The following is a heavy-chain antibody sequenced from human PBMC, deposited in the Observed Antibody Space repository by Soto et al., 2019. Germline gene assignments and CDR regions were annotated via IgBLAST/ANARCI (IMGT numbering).Heavy chain of an antibody. CDR2: IWYDGSNK. Sequence: QVQLVESGGGVVQPGRSLRLSCAASGFTFSSYGMHWVRQAPGKGLEWVAVIWYDGSNKYYTDSVKGRFTISRDNSKNTLYLQMNSLRAEDTAVYYCARGHTQYPWLFDYWGQGTLVTVSS. CDR3: ARGHTQYPWLFDY. J-gene: IGHJ4*02. CDR1: GFTFSSYG. D-gene: IGHD6-19*01. V-gene: IGHV3-33*01.